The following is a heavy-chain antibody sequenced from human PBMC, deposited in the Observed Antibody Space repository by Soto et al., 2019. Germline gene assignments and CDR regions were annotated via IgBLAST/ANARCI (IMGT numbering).Heavy chain of an antibody. D-gene: IGHD3-3*01. Sequence: QVQLVQSGAEVKKPGASVKVSCKASGYTFTSYGISWVRQAPGQGLEWMGWISAYNGNTNYAQKRQGRVTMTTDTSTGTAYMELRSLSSDDTAVYYCARSSRSDYDFWSGYLSEFYYFYYWGQGTLVTVSS. CDR3: ARSSRSDYDFWSGYLSEFYYFYY. CDR2: ISAYNGNT. J-gene: IGHJ4*02. V-gene: IGHV1-18*01. CDR1: GYTFTSYG.